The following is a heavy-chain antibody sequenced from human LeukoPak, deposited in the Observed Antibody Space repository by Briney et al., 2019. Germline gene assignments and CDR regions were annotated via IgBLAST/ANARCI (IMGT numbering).Heavy chain of an antibody. CDR3: VREARGYHYTCFDY. D-gene: IGHD5-18*01. V-gene: IGHV3-13*01. CDR2: IASGFQT. J-gene: IGHJ4*02. Sequence: GGSLRLSCTASGFTLGSHDMHWVRQTTGEGLEWVAAIASGFQTFYADSVQGRFTVSREDARNSLYLQMNSLRAGDTAVYYCVREARGYHYTCFDYWGQGTLVTVSS. CDR1: GFTLGSHD.